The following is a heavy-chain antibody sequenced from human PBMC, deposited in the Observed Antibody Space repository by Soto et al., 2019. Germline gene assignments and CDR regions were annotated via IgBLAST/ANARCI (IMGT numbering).Heavy chain of an antibody. V-gene: IGHV4-59*11. D-gene: IGHD6-13*01. CDR3: ARGRGDADGTSLDS. CDR2: VYYTGSA. J-gene: IGHJ4*02. CDR1: GGSISTHY. Sequence: SSETLSLTCTVSGGSISTHYWTWIRQPPGKGLEWIAYVYYTGSATYNPSLKSRVTISVDTSKNQISLNVNSVTAADTAVYYCARGRGDADGTSLDSWGKGTLVTVSS.